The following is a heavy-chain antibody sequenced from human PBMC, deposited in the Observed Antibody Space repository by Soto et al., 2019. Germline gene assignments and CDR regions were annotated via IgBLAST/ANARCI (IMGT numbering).Heavy chain of an antibody. J-gene: IGHJ6*02. CDR3: ARGGYYDSSGSRNYYYYGMNV. CDR1: GYTFTKYG. V-gene: IGHV1-18*01. CDR2: ISAYDGNT. Sequence: ASVKVSCKASGYTFTKYGISWVRQAPGQGLEWLGWISAYDGNTNYAQILQGRVSMTTDTSANTAYMELRSLRADDTAMCYCARGGYYDSSGSRNYYYYGMNVWGQGTTVTVSS. D-gene: IGHD3-22*01.